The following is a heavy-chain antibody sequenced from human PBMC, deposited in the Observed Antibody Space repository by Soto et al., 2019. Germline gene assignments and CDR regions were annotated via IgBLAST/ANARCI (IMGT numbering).Heavy chain of an antibody. CDR3: ARGGRGYEFDY. D-gene: IGHD5-12*01. Sequence: GGSLRLSCAASGFTFTNAWMSWVRQAPGKGLEYVSAISSNGGSTDYANSVKGRFTISRDNSKNTLYLQMGSLRAEDMAVYYCARGGRGYEFDYWGQGTLVTVSS. V-gene: IGHV3-64*01. J-gene: IGHJ4*02. CDR1: GFTFTNAW. CDR2: ISSNGGST.